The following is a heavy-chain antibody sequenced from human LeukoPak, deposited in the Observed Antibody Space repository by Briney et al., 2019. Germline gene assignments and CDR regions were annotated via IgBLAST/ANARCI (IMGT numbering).Heavy chain of an antibody. J-gene: IGHJ2*01. D-gene: IGHD3-22*01. CDR3: ARDSGYYDSSGYYYAPTPGYFDL. CDR1: GYSISSGYY. Sequence: SETLSLTCTVSGYSISSGYYWGWIRQPPGKGLEWIGSIYHSGSTYYNPSLKSRVTISVDTSKNQFSLKLSSVTAADTAVYYCARDSGYYDSSGYYYAPTPGYFDLWGRGTLVTVSS. CDR2: IYHSGST. V-gene: IGHV4-38-2*02.